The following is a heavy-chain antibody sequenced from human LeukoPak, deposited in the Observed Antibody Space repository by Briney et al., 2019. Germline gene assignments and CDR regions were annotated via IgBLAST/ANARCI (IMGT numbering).Heavy chain of an antibody. CDR3: TRASVVGVTGLPDY. CDR1: GFTFGDYA. CDR2: IRNKAYGETA. Sequence: GRSLRLSCTASGFTFGDYAMTWVRQAPGKGLEWVGFIRNKAYGETAEYAASVKGRFTISRDDSNSIAYLQMNSLKTEDTAVYYCTRASVVGVTGLPDYWGQGTLVTVSS. D-gene: IGHD1-26*01. J-gene: IGHJ4*02. V-gene: IGHV3-49*04.